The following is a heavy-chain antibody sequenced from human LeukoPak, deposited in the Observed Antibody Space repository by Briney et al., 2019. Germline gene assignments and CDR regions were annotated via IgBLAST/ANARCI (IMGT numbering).Heavy chain of an antibody. CDR3: ARAEYSVTFDI. D-gene: IGHD1-26*01. J-gene: IGHJ3*02. CDR1: GFTVSSNY. V-gene: IGHV3-66*01. Sequence: GGSLRLSCAASGFTVSSNYMSWVRQAPGKGLEWVSVIYSGGSTYYADSVKGRFTISRDNSKNTLYLQMNSLRAEDTAVYYCARAEYSVTFDIWGQGTMVTVSS. CDR2: IYSGGST.